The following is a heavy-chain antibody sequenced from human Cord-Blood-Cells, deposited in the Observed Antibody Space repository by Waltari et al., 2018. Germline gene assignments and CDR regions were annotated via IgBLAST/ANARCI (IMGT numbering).Heavy chain of an antibody. CDR2: IYHSGST. V-gene: IGHV4-4*02. D-gene: IGHD3-22*01. J-gene: IGHJ3*02. CDR1: GGSISSSNW. Sequence: QVQLQESGPGLVKPSGTLSLTCAVSGGSISSSNWWSWVRQPPGKGLEWIGEIYHSGSTNYNPSLKSRVTISVDKSKNQFSLKLSSVTAADTAVYYCARASRYYDSSGYYAFDIWGQGTMVTVSS. CDR3: ARASRYYDSSGYYAFDI.